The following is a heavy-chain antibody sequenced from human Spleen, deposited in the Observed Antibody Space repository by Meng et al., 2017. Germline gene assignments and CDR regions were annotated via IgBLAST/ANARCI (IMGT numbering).Heavy chain of an antibody. CDR1: GLTFRRYA. Sequence: GESLQIPCAVSGLTFRRYAMTWVRQAPGKGLEWFSLFSSSGGSTYYADSVKGRFTISRDNSKNTLFLQMNSLRTEDTAVYYCEKDYSNGWYGFSDYWGQGTLVTVSS. D-gene: IGHD6-19*01. CDR3: EKDYSNGWYGFSDY. J-gene: IGHJ4*02. CDR2: FSSSGGST. V-gene: IGHV3-23*01.